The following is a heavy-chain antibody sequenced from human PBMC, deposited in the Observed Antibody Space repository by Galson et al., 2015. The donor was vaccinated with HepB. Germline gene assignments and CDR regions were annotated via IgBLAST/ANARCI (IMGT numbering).Heavy chain of an antibody. Sequence: SVKVSCKASGGTFSNYAFNWVRQAPGQGLEWMGGIIPVFATGNYAQKFQGRVTITADESTNTAYMELSGLRPDDTAVYYCAGQGGANRDKTMTTGRASLYYYYYYMDVWGKGTTVTVSS. CDR3: AGQGGANRDKTMTTGRASLYYYYYYMDV. CDR2: IIPVFATG. J-gene: IGHJ6*03. D-gene: IGHD4-17*01. CDR1: GGTFSNYA. V-gene: IGHV1-69*13.